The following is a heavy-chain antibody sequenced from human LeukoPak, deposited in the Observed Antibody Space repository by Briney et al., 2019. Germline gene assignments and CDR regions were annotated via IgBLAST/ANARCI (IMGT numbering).Heavy chain of an antibody. Sequence: GGSLRLPCAASGFTFSSYAMHWVRQAPGKGLEWVAVISYDGSNKYYADSVKGRFTISRDNSKNTLYLQMNSLRAEDTAVYYCARDNPRSYYYYMDVWGKGTTVTVSS. J-gene: IGHJ6*03. D-gene: IGHD1-14*01. V-gene: IGHV3-30*04. CDR1: GFTFSSYA. CDR3: ARDNPRSYYYYMDV. CDR2: ISYDGSNK.